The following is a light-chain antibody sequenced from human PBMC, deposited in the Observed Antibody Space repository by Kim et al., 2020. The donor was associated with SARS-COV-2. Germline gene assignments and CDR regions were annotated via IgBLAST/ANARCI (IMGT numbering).Light chain of an antibody. CDR3: QQYYSSPYT. J-gene: IGKJ2*01. CDR2: WAS. CDR1: HSVLYTSNKKNN. Sequence: ATINCKSSHSVLYTSNKKNNLAWYQQKPGQPPRLLIYWASTRQSGVPDRFSGSGSGTDFTLTISSLQAEDVAVYYCQQYYSSPYTFGQGTKLEI. V-gene: IGKV4-1*01.